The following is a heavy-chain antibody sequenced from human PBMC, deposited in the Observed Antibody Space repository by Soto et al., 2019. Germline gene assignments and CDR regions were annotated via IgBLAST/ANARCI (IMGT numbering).Heavy chain of an antibody. V-gene: IGHV3-23*01. J-gene: IGHJ5*02. CDR1: GFTFSSYA. CDR2: ISGSGGST. D-gene: IGHD4-4*01. CDR3: AKDHDSRVWYSTPRFDP. Sequence: EVQLLESGGGLVQPGGSLRLSCAASGFTFSSYAMSWVRQAPGKGLEWVSAISGSGGSTYYADSVKGRFTISRDNSKNTLYLQMNSLRAEDTDVYYCAKDHDSRVWYSTPRFDPWGQGTLVTVSS.